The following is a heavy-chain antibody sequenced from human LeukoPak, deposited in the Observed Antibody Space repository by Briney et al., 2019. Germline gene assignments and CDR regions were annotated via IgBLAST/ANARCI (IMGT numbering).Heavy chain of an antibody. V-gene: IGHV1-24*01. Sequence: GASVKVSCKVSGYTLTELSMHWVRQAPGKGLEWMGGFDPEDGETIYAQKFQGRVTMTEDTSTDTAYMELSSLRAEDTALYYCAKAKLGGWNADWFDLWGQGTLVTVSS. CDR1: GYTLTELS. CDR3: AKAKLGGWNADWFDL. J-gene: IGHJ5*02. D-gene: IGHD1-1*01. CDR2: FDPEDGET.